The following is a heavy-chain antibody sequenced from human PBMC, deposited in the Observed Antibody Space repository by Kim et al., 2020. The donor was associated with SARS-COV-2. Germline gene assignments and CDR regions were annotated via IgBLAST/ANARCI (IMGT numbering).Heavy chain of an antibody. Sequence: SETLSLTCAVYGASFSGYYWSWFRQPPGTGLEWIGESTYSSTTNYNPSLKSRVTMSVDTSKNQFSLKLNSVTAADTAVYYCARRFDIWGQGTMVTVSS. CDR1: GASFSGYY. V-gene: IGHV4-34*01. CDR2: STYSSTT. CDR3: ARRFDI. J-gene: IGHJ3*02.